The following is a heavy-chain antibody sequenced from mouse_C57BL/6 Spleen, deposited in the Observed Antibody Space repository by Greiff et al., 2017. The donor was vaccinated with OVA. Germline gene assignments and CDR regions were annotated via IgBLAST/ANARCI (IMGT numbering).Heavy chain of an antibody. CDR2: IYPGSGNT. CDR1: GYTFTDYY. J-gene: IGHJ3*01. CDR3: ARGDYYGSSLGFAY. V-gene: IGHV1-76*01. Sequence: QVQLQQSGAELVRPGASVKLSCKASGYTFTDYYINWVKQRPGQGLEWIARIYPGSGNTYYNEKFKGKATLTAEKSSSTAYMQLSSLTSEDSAVYFCARGDYYGSSLGFAYWGPGTLVTVSA. D-gene: IGHD1-1*01.